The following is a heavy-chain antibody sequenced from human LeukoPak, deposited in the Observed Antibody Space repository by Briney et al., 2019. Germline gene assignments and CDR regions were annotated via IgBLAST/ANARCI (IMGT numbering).Heavy chain of an antibody. Sequence: SETLSLTCAVYGGSFSGFYWTWFRQPPGKELEWTGEIFYSGSTNYNPSLKSRVTISVDTSKNQFSLKITSVTAADTAVYYCARAQRGSGSYNRSGGKYEYWGQGTLVTVSS. V-gene: IGHV4-34*12. CDR2: IFYSGST. J-gene: IGHJ4*02. D-gene: IGHD3-10*01. CDR3: ARAQRGSGSYNRSGGKYEY. CDR1: GGSFSGFY.